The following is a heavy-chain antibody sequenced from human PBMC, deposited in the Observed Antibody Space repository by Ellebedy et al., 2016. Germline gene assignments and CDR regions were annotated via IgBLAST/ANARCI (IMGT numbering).Heavy chain of an antibody. V-gene: IGHV3-48*04. CDR3: ARVGIGGDY. CDR1: GFTFSSYS. Sequence: GGSLRLSCAASGFTFSSYSMNWVRQAPGKGLEWVSYISSSSSSTIYYADSVKGRFTISRDNAKNSLYLQMNSLRAEDTVVYYCARVGIGGDYWGQGTLVTVSS. J-gene: IGHJ4*02. D-gene: IGHD2-15*01. CDR2: ISSSSSSTI.